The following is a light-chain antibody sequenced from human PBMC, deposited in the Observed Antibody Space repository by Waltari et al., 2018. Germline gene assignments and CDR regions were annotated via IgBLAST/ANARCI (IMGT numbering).Light chain of an antibody. CDR2: GAS. CDR3: QQYNNWQIT. Sequence: EVVMTQSLSTLSASPGERVTLSCRASQSFVYNLAWFQQQPGQAPRLLIYGASTRATDIPDRFSGSGSGTAFALTISSLQSEDFANYYCQQYNNWQITFGQGTRLDLK. V-gene: IGKV3-15*01. J-gene: IGKJ5*01. CDR1: QSFVYN.